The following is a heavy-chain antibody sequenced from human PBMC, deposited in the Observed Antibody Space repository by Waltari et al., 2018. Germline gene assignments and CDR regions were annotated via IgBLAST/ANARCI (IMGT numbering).Heavy chain of an antibody. V-gene: IGHV1-3*01. J-gene: IGHJ2*01. Sequence: QVQLVQSGAEVKKPGASVKVSCKASGYTFTISAMPLVRQAPGQRLEWSGWINAGNGNTKYSQKCQGRVTITRETAASTAYMELSSLRSEDTAVYDCARDQGGGSVWYFDLWGRGTLVTVYS. CDR2: INAGNGNT. D-gene: IGHD3-16*01. CDR1: GYTFTISA. CDR3: ARDQGGGSVWYFDL.